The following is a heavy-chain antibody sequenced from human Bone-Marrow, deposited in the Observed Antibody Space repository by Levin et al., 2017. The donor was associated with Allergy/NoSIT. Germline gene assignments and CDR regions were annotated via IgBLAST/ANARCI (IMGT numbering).Heavy chain of an antibody. J-gene: IGHJ5*02. CDR1: GFTFSSYE. CDR2: ISASGSFI. V-gene: IGHV3-48*03. Sequence: PAGGSLRLSCAASGFTFSSYEMNWVRQAPGKGLEWVSYISASGSFIYYADSVKGRFTISRDNAKNSLYLQMNSLRAEDTAVYYCARDYLFGSGTTASSLPWGQGTLVTVSS. CDR3: ARDYLFGSGTTASSLP. D-gene: IGHD1-7*01.